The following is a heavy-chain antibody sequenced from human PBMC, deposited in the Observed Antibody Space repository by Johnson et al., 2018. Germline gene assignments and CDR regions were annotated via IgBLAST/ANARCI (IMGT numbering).Heavy chain of an antibody. V-gene: IGHV3-33*01. Sequence: QVQLVESGGGVVQPGRSLRLSCAASGFTFRNFGMHWVRQAPGKGLEWVAFIWYDGSNKDYADSVRGRFTFSRENSKNTLYLQMNSLRAEDTAVYYCARVTTDFYDRSGYGFQHWGQGTLVTVSS. CDR2: IWYDGSNK. CDR1: GFTFRNFG. J-gene: IGHJ1*01. D-gene: IGHD3-22*01. CDR3: ARVTTDFYDRSGYGFQH.